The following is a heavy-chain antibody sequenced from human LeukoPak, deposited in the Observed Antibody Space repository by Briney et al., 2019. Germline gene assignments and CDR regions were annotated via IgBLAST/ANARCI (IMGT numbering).Heavy chain of an antibody. J-gene: IGHJ4*01. V-gene: IGHV5-51*01. Sequence: GEALKISWKGSGYSFTSYWIGWGRQMPGKGLEWMWIIYPGDSATRYSPSFQGQVTISADKSISTAYLQWSSRKASDTAMYYCPRQPYCGGDCSFYDNWGHGTLVTVSS. CDR2: IYPGDSAT. CDR3: PRQPYCGGDCSFYDN. CDR1: GYSFTSYW. D-gene: IGHD2-21*02.